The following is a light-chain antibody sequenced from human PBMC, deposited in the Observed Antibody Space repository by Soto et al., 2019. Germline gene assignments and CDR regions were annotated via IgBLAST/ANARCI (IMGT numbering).Light chain of an antibody. Sequence: EIVLTQSPGTLSLSPGERATLSCRASQSVSGNSLAWYQQKPGQAPRLLIYAASRRPNAIPDRFSGSGSGTDFTLTISRLEPEDLAVYYCHQYGTSLWTFGQGTKVE. CDR3: HQYGTSLWT. CDR2: AAS. V-gene: IGKV3-20*01. CDR1: QSVSGNS. J-gene: IGKJ1*01.